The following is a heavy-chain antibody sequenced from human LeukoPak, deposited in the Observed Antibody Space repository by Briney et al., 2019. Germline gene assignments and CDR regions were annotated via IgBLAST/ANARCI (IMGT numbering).Heavy chain of an antibody. V-gene: IGHV3-53*04. D-gene: IGHD6-13*01. Sequence: PGGSLRLPCAASGFTVSSNYMRWVRQAPGKGLEWVSVIYSGGSTYYADSVKGRFTISRHNSKNTLYLQMNSLRAEDTAVYYCARSSTLAAAAHFDYWGQGTLVTVSS. J-gene: IGHJ4*02. CDR3: ARSSTLAAAAHFDY. CDR2: IYSGGST. CDR1: GFTVSSNY.